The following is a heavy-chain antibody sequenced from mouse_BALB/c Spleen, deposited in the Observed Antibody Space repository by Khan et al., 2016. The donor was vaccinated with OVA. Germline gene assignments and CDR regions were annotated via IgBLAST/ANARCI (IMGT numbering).Heavy chain of an antibody. Sequence: EVQLQESGPGLVKPSQSLSLTCTVTGYSITSDYAWNWIRQFPGNKLEWMGYISYSGSTTYNPSLKSRISITRDPSKDQFFLQLKSVTSEDTATYYCASELGRYYALDYWGQGTSVTVSS. CDR3: ASELGRYYALDY. CDR1: GYSITSDYA. J-gene: IGHJ4*01. D-gene: IGHD4-1*01. V-gene: IGHV3-2*02. CDR2: ISYSGST.